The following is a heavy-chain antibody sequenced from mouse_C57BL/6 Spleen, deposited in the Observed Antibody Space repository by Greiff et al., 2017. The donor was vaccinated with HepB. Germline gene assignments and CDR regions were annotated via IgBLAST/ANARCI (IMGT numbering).Heavy chain of an antibody. CDR3: AREGGDDDAGTGGYFDV. J-gene: IGHJ1*03. CDR2: ISYDGSN. CDR1: GYSITSGYY. Sequence: VQLQQSGPGLVKPSQSLSLTCSVTGYSITSGYYWNWIRQFPGNKLEWMGYISYDGSNNYNPSLQNRISITRDTSKNQFFLKLNSVTTEGTATYDCAREGGDDDAGTGGYFDVGGTGTTVTVSS. V-gene: IGHV3-6*01. D-gene: IGHD2-2*01.